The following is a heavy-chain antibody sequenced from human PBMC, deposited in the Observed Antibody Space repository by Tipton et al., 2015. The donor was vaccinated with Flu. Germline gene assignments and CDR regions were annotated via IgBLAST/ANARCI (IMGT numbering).Heavy chain of an antibody. CDR2: VSRTGST. CDR1: GDSISSDYY. CDR3: ARHTGDSVRGVVDY. Sequence: TLSLTCAVSGDSISSDYYWGWIRQFPGKGLEWIGTVSRTGSTIYNPSLKSRLTMSVDTSNNQFSLKLNSVTAADTAVYYCARHTGDSVRGVVDYWGQGTLVTVSS. V-gene: IGHV4-38-2*01. D-gene: IGHD3-10*02. J-gene: IGHJ4*02.